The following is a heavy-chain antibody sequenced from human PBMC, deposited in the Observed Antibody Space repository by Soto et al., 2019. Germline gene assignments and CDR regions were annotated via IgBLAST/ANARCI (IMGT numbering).Heavy chain of an antibody. CDR1: GYTFTDYA. J-gene: IGHJ4*02. V-gene: IGHV1-3*01. D-gene: IGHD5-18*01. Sequence: HGELVQSGADVKKPGASVTISCKASGYTFTDYALHWVRQAPGQRLEWMGWMNAGVGNTLYSQKFQGRITITRDTSASTAYMELNSLKSEHTAIYYCARDTGYTFGSLNYWGPGTLVTVSS. CDR3: ARDTGYTFGSLNY. CDR2: MNAGVGNT.